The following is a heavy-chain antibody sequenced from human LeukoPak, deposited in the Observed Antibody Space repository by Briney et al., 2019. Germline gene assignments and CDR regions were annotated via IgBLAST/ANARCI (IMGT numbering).Heavy chain of an antibody. CDR2: IYYSGST. Sequence: SETLSLTCTVSGGSISSYYWSWIRQPPGKGLEWIGYIYYSGSTNYNPSLKSRVTISVDTSKNQFSLKLSSVTAADTAVYYCAKGGPVVRGVPRPHGFDYWGQGTLVTVSS. CDR3: AKGGPVVRGVPRPHGFDY. D-gene: IGHD3-10*01. V-gene: IGHV4-59*01. J-gene: IGHJ4*02. CDR1: GGSISSYY.